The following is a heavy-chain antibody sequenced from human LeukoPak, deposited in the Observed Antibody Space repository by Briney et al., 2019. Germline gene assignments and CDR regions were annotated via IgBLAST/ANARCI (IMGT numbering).Heavy chain of an antibody. CDR2: IKQDGSEK. Sequence: GGSLRLSCAASGFTFSSYWMSWVRQAPGKGLEWVAYIKQDGSEKYYVDSVKGRFTISRDNAKNSLYLQMNSLRAEDTAVYYCARATMYYDFWSGYYLLDYWGQGTLVTVSS. CDR3: ARATMYYDFWSGYYLLDY. V-gene: IGHV3-7*03. CDR1: GFTFSSYW. D-gene: IGHD3-3*01. J-gene: IGHJ4*02.